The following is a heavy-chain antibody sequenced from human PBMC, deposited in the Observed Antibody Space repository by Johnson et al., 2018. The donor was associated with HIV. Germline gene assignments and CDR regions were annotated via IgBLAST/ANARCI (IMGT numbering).Heavy chain of an antibody. D-gene: IGHD6-6*01. CDR2: IKQDGSEK. V-gene: IGHV3-7*05. Sequence: VHLVESGGGLVLPGGSLRLSCVGSGFTFSSYWMSWVRQAPGKGLEWVANIKQDGSEKYYVDSVKGRFTISRDNAKNSLYLQMNSLIAEDTAVYYCARDLPWISSSFDAFDIWGQGTMVTVSS. CDR3: ARDLPWISSSFDAFDI. J-gene: IGHJ3*02. CDR1: GFTFSSYW.